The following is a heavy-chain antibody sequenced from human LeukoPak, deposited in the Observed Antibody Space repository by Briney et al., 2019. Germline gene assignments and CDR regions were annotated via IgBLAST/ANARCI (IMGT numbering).Heavy chain of an antibody. D-gene: IGHD1-7*01. Sequence: ASVKVSCKASGYTFTSYGISWVRQAPGQGLEWMGWISAYNGNTNYAQKLQGRVTMTTDTSTSTAYMELRSLRSDDTAVYYCARAGTTTFYYHGMDVWGQGTTVTVSS. CDR1: GYTFTSYG. V-gene: IGHV1-18*01. CDR3: ARAGTTTFYYHGMDV. J-gene: IGHJ6*02. CDR2: ISAYNGNT.